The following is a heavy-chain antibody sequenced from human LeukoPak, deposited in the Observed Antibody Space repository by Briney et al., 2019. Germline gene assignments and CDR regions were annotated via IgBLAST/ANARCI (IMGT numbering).Heavy chain of an antibody. CDR2: IYSGGST. CDR1: GFTVSSNY. D-gene: IGHD5-18*01. CDR3: ARDSLFRGYSSGYYFDY. J-gene: IGHJ4*02. Sequence: QSGGSLRLSCAASGFTVSSNYMSWVRQAPGKGLEWVSVIYSGGSTYYADSVKGRFTISRDNSKNTLYLQMNSLRAEDTAVYHCARDSLFRGYSSGYYFDYWGQGTLVTVSS. V-gene: IGHV3-53*01.